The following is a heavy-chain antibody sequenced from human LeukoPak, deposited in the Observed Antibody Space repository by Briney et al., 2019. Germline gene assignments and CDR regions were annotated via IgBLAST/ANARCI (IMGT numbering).Heavy chain of an antibody. V-gene: IGHV3-23*01. Sequence: PGGSLRLSCAASGFTFGNFAMSCVRQAPGKGLEWVSVISAGGGTTFYADSVKGRFTVSRDNFRNTLYVQMNSLRAEDTAVYYCARDVFSGSFRSEYWGQGTLVTVSS. CDR2: ISAGGGTT. J-gene: IGHJ4*02. CDR3: ARDVFSGSFRSEY. CDR1: GFTFGNFA. D-gene: IGHD3-16*02.